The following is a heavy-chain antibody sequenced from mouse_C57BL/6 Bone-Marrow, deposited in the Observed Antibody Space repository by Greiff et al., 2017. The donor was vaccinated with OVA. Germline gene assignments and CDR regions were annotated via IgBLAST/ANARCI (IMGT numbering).Heavy chain of an antibody. D-gene: IGHD1-1*01. J-gene: IGHJ1*03. CDR2: IDPSDSYT. V-gene: IGHV1-69*01. CDR1: GYTFTSYW. CDR3: ARADHYYGSSYWYFDV. Sequence: QVQLQQPGAELVMPGASVKLSCKASGYTFTSYWMHWVKQRPGQGLEWIGEIDPSDSYTNYNQKFKGKSTLTVDKSSSTAYMQLSSLTSEDSAVYYCARADHYYGSSYWYFDVWSTGTTVTASS.